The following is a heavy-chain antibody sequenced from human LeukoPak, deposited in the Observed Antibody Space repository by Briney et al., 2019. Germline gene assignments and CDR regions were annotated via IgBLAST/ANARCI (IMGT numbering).Heavy chain of an antibody. Sequence: GGSLRLSCATSGFTFSSYAMSWVRQAPGKGLEWVSAISGSGGSTYYADSVKGRFTISRDNSKNTLYLQMNSLRAEDTAVYYCAKPVRYSYGQLDYWGQGTLVTVSS. CDR1: GFTFSSYA. J-gene: IGHJ4*02. CDR2: ISGSGGST. D-gene: IGHD5-18*01. V-gene: IGHV3-23*01. CDR3: AKPVRYSYGQLDY.